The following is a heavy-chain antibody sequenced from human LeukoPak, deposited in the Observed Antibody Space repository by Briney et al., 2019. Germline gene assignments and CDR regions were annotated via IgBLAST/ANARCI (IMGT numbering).Heavy chain of an antibody. Sequence: GASVKVSCKASGDTFSSYAFSWVRQAPGQGLEWMGAIIPMSGTTHYAQNFQGRVTITSDESTRTVYLEVTSLRSEDTALYYCARSNNVFFAGDHWGQGTLVTVFS. CDR3: ARSNNVFFAGDH. D-gene: IGHD1/OR15-1a*01. J-gene: IGHJ4*02. CDR1: GDTFSSYA. V-gene: IGHV1-69*13. CDR2: IIPMSGTT.